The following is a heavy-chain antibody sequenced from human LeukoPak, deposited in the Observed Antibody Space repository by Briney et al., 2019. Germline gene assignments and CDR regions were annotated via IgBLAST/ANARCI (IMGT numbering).Heavy chain of an antibody. V-gene: IGHV4-34*01. J-gene: IGHJ4*02. Sequence: SETLSPTCAVYGGSFSGYYWSWIRQPPGKGLEWIGEVNHSGSTNYNPSLKSRVTISVDTSKNQFSLKLSSVTAADTAVYYCARLPDPFWSGYYDSDYWGQGTLVTVSS. CDR3: ARLPDPFWSGYYDSDY. CDR2: VNHSGST. D-gene: IGHD3-3*01. CDR1: GGSFSGYY.